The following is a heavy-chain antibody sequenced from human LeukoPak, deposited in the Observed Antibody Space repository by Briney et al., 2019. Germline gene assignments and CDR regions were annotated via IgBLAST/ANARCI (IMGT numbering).Heavy chain of an antibody. CDR3: AKGRGSSGSDYFDY. V-gene: IGHV3-23*01. J-gene: IGHJ4*02. CDR1: GFTFSSYA. CDR2: ISGGGDST. Sequence: GGSLRLSCAASGFTFSSYAMSWVRQAPGKGLESVSGISGGGDSTYYADSVLFTISRDNSKNTLFLQMNSLRAEDMAVYYCAKGRGSSGSDYFDYWGQGTLVTVSS. D-gene: IGHD6-19*01.